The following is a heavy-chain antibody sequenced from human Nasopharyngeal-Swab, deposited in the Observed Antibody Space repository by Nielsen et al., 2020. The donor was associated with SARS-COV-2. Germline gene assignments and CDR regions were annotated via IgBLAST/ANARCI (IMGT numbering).Heavy chain of an antibody. CDR1: GYTLTDLS. D-gene: IGHD2-15*01. Sequence: ASVKVSCKVSGYTLTDLSMHWVRQAPGKGLGWMGIINPSGGSTSYAQKFQGRVTMTRDTSTSTVYMELSSLRSEDTAVYYCARDARIGYCSGGSCHFYYYYYMDVWGKGTTVTVSS. CDR2: INPSGGST. V-gene: IGHV1-46*01. J-gene: IGHJ6*03. CDR3: ARDARIGYCSGGSCHFYYYYYMDV.